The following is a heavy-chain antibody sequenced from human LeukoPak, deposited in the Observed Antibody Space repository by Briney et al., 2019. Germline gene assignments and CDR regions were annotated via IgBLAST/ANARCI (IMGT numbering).Heavy chain of an antibody. D-gene: IGHD3-22*01. Sequence: GASVTVSCKASGYTFTGYYMHWVRQAPGQGLEWMGWINPNSGGTNYAQKFQGRVTMTRDTSISTAYMELRRLRSDDTAVYYCARDEHYYDSSGYYEPYWYFDLWGRGTLVTVSS. CDR3: ARDEHYYDSSGYYEPYWYFDL. CDR1: GYTFTGYY. V-gene: IGHV1-2*02. J-gene: IGHJ2*01. CDR2: INPNSGGT.